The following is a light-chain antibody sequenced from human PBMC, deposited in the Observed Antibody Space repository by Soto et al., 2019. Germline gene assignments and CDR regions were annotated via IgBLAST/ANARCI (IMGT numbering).Light chain of an antibody. V-gene: IGLV1-44*01. Sequence: QSVLTQSPSASGTPGQRVTISCSGSRGNIGTYTVNWYQQLPGTAPTLLIYSNNQRPSGVPDRFSGSKSGTSASLAISGLQSEDEADYYCAAWDGSLSAVVFGGGTKLTVL. CDR1: RGNIGTYT. CDR2: SNN. CDR3: AAWDGSLSAVV. J-gene: IGLJ2*01.